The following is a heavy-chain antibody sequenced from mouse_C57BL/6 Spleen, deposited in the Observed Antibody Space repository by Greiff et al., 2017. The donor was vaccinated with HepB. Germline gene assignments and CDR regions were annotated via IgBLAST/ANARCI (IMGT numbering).Heavy chain of an antibody. CDR2: IHPNSGST. CDR3: ARDGTTVGVDY. V-gene: IGHV1-64*01. CDR1: GYTFTSYW. Sequence: QVQLQQPGAELVKPGASVKLSCKASGYTFTSYWMPWVKQRPGQGLEWIGMIHPNSGSTNYNEKFKSKATLTVDKSSSTAYMQLSSLTSEDSAVYYCARDGTTVGVDYWGQGTTLTVSS. J-gene: IGHJ2*01. D-gene: IGHD1-1*01.